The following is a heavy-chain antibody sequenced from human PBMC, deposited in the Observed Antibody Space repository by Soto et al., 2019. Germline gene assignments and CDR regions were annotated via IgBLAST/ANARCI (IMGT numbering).Heavy chain of an antibody. CDR3: ARDTSPPYYYGSGSSYYGMDV. J-gene: IGHJ6*02. D-gene: IGHD3-10*01. V-gene: IGHV3-30-3*01. Sequence: GGSLRLSCAASGFTFSSYAMHWVRQAPGKELEWVAVISYDGSNKYYADSVKGRFTISRDNSKNTLYLQMNSLRAEDTAVYYCARDTSPPYYYGSGSSYYGMDVWGQGTTVTVSS. CDR2: ISYDGSNK. CDR1: GFTFSSYA.